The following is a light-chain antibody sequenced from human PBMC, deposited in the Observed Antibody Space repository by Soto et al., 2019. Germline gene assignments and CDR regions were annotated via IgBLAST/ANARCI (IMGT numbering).Light chain of an antibody. CDR2: DAS. CDR1: QSVSSY. J-gene: IGKJ4*01. CDR3: QLLCRWQIT. V-gene: IGKV3-11*02. Sequence: EIVLTQSPATLSLSPGERATLSCRASQSVSSYLASYQQKPGQAPRLLVYDASNRATGIPARFSGSGSGRDFTIDISSVVYEECVVFYCQLLCRWQITFGGGTKVDIK.